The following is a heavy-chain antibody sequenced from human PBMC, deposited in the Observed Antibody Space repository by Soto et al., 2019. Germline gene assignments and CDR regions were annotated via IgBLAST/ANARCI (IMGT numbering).Heavy chain of an antibody. Sequence: QVQLVQSGAEVKKPGSSVKVSCKASGGTFSSYAISWVRQAPGQGLEWRGGNITIFGTANYAQKFQGRVTITAAESTSTAYMELSSLTSEHTAVYYCADLYGGDPPVRYWGQGTLVTVS. CDR3: ADLYGGDPPVRY. D-gene: IGHD2-21*02. J-gene: IGHJ4*02. V-gene: IGHV1-69*12. CDR2: NITIFGTA. CDR1: GGTFSSYA.